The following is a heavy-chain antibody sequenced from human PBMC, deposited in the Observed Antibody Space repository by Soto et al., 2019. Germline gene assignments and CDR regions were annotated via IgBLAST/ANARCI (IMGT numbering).Heavy chain of an antibody. V-gene: IGHV1-69*01. CDR3: ARERGRCTNGVCFLLERNFDY. CDR2: IIPIFGTA. D-gene: IGHD2-8*01. Sequence: QVQLVQSGAEVKKPGSSVKVSCKASGGTFSSYAISWVRQAPGQGLEWMGGIIPIFGTANYAQKFQGRVTNTADESTSTASMELSSRRSEDKAVYYCARERGRCTNGVCFLLERNFDYWGHGTLVTVSS. J-gene: IGHJ4*01. CDR1: GGTFSSYA.